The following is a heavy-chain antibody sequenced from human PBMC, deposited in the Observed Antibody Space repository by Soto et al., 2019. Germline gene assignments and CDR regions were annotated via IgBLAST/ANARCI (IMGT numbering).Heavy chain of an antibody. Sequence: ASVKVSCKVSGYTLTELSMHWVRQDPGKGLEWMGGFDPEDGETIYAQKFQGRVTMTEDTSTDTAYMELSSLRSEDTAVYYCARGLRYSSSSGSFDYWGQGTLVTVSS. CDR2: FDPEDGET. V-gene: IGHV1-24*01. D-gene: IGHD6-6*01. CDR3: ARGLRYSSSSGSFDY. CDR1: GYTLTELS. J-gene: IGHJ4*02.